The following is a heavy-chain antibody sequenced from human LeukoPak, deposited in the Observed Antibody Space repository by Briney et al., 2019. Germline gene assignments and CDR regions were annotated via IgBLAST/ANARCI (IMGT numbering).Heavy chain of an antibody. D-gene: IGHD6-13*01. CDR3: ARHSSSWYNWFDP. Sequence: SQTLSLTCTVSGASISSGGYYWSWIHPHPGKGPEWIGYIYYSGSTYYNPSLKSRVTISVDTSKNQFSLKLSSVTAADTAVYYCARHSSSWYNWFDPWGQGTLVTVPS. CDR1: GASISSGGYY. CDR2: IYYSGST. V-gene: IGHV4-31*03. J-gene: IGHJ5*02.